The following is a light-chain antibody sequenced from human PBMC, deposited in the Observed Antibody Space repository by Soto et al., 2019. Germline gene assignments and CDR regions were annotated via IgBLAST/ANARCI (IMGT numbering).Light chain of an antibody. CDR1: SSDVGGYNY. Sequence: QSVLTQPASVSGSPGQSITISCTGTSSDVGGYNYVSWYQQHPGKAPKLMIYEVSNRPSGVSNRVSGSKSGNTASLTISGLQAEDEADYYCSSYTSSSTLVVFGGGTQLTV. CDR3: SSYTSSSTLVV. CDR2: EVS. J-gene: IGLJ3*02. V-gene: IGLV2-14*01.